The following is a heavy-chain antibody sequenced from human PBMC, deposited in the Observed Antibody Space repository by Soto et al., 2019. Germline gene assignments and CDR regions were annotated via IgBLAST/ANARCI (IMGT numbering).Heavy chain of an antibody. J-gene: IGHJ4*02. CDR1: GFTFSSYA. V-gene: IGHV3-23*01. Sequence: GGSLRLSCAASGFTFSSYAMSWARQAPGKGLEWVSSIGVSSDAYYADSVKGRFTISRDNSRNTLYLKMNSLRAEDTALYYCAKNYFFDSWGQGTLVTVSS. CDR2: IGVSSDA. CDR3: AKNYFFDS.